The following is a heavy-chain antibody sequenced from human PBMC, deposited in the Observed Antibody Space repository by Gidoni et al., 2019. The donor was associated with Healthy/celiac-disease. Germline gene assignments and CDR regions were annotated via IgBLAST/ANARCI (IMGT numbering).Heavy chain of an antibody. CDR3: ARDNGYSSGWYLYYFDN. D-gene: IGHD6-19*01. J-gene: IGHJ4*02. CDR1: GGPFTSSA. V-gene: IGHV1-69*06. CDR2: IIPIFGTA. Sequence: QLVQSWAAVKNPGSSVQVSCKASGGPFTSSAISWVRQAPGQGLEWMGGIIPIFGTANYAQKFQGRVTITADKSTSTAYMELSSLRSEDTAVYYCARDNGYSSGWYLYYFDNWGQGTLVTVSS.